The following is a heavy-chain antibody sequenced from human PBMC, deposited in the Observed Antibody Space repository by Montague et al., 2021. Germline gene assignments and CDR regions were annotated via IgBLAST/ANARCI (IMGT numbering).Heavy chain of an antibody. CDR3: TRKGWFGDYGFDI. CDR1: GVSISSSNYQ. CDR2: ICYSGTT. Sequence: SETLSLTCTVSGVSISSSNYQWGWIRQPPGKGPEWIGSICYSGTTYYNPSLRSRVTISVDTSENLFSLKLNSVTAADTAFYYCTRKGWFGDYGFDIWGQGTMVTVSS. V-gene: IGHV4-39*01. D-gene: IGHD3-10*01. J-gene: IGHJ3*02.